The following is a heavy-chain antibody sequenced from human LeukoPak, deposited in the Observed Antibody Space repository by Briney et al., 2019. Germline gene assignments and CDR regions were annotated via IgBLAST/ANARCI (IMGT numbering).Heavy chain of an antibody. CDR2: ISAYNGNT. Sequence: ASVKVSCKASGYTFTSYGISWVRQAPGQGLEWMGWISAYNGNTNYAQKLQGRVTMTTDTSTSTAYMELRSLRSDDTAVYYCARDKSYYYGSGKAFCDHWGQGTLVTVSS. J-gene: IGHJ4*02. CDR3: ARDKSYYYGSGKAFCDH. CDR1: GYTFTSYG. V-gene: IGHV1-18*01. D-gene: IGHD3-10*01.